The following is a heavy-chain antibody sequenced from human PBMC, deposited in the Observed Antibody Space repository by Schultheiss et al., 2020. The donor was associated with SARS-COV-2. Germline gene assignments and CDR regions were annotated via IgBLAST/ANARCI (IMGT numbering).Heavy chain of an antibody. CDR3: AREGYSGNPRFDY. V-gene: IGHV4-38-2*02. CDR1: GYSISSGYY. Sequence: SETLSLTCAVSGYSISSGYYWGWIRQPPGKGLEWIGSIYHSGSTYYNPSLKSRVTISVDTSKNQFSLKLSSVTAADTAVYYCAREGYSGNPRFDYWGQGTLVTVSS. J-gene: IGHJ4*02. D-gene: IGHD4-23*01. CDR2: IYHSGST.